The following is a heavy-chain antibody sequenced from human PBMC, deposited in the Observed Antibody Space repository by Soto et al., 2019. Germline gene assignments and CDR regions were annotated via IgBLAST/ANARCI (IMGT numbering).Heavy chain of an antibody. Sequence: PSETLSLTCTVSGDSVSSGNYYWSWIRHPPGKGLQWISYIYYRGNTNDNPSLKSRVIISVDTSKNQFSLKLSSVTTADTAVYYCARGGGVTATFDYWGQG. D-gene: IGHD5-18*01. CDR2: IYYRGNT. V-gene: IGHV4-61*01. J-gene: IGHJ4*02. CDR1: GDSVSSGNYY. CDR3: ARGGGVTATFDY.